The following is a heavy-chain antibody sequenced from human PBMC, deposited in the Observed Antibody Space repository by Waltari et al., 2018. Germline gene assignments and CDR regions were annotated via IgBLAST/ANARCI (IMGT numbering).Heavy chain of an antibody. CDR1: GFTFSSYE. CDR3: ARAPRLYHGGATRGY. D-gene: IGHD1-26*01. Sequence: EVQLVESGGGLVQPGGSLRLSCAASGFTFSSYEMNWVRQAPGKGREWVSYISSSGSTRYYADSVKGRFTISRDNAKNSLYLQMNSLRAEDTAVYYCARAPRLYHGGATRGYWGQGTLVTVSS. J-gene: IGHJ4*02. CDR2: ISSSGSTR. V-gene: IGHV3-48*03.